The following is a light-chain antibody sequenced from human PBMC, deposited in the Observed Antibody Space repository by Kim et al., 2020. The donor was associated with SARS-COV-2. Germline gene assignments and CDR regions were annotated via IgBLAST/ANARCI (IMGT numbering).Light chain of an antibody. V-gene: IGLV2-8*01. CDR2: EVS. CDR1: SSDVGGYNY. J-gene: IGLJ2*01. Sequence: GQSVTISCTGTSSDVGGYNYVSWYQQHPGKAPKLMIYEVSKRPSGVPDRFSGSKSGNTASLTVSGLQAEDEDDYYCSSYAGSKGVVFGGGTQLTVL. CDR3: SSYAGSKGVV.